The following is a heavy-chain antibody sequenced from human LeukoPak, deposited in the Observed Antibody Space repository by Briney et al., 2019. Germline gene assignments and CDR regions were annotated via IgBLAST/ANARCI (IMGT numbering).Heavy chain of an antibody. CDR2: IRYDGSNK. CDR1: GFTFSSYG. Sequence: QPGGSLRLSCAASGFTFSSYGMHWVRQAPGKGLEWVAFIRYDGSNKYYADSVKGRFTISRDNSKNTLYLQMNSLRAEDTAVYYCARAWGLAYGDYTPSPQNDWGQGTLVTVSS. D-gene: IGHD4-17*01. CDR3: ARAWGLAYGDYTPSPQND. V-gene: IGHV3-30*02. J-gene: IGHJ4*02.